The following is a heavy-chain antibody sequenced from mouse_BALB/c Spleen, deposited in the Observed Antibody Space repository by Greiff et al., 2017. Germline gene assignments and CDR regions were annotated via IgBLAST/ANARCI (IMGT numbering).Heavy chain of an antibody. CDR3: ARIDYDYAMDY. J-gene: IGHJ4*01. Sequence: QVTLKVSGPGILQPSQTLSLTCSFSGFSLSTYGIGVGWIRQPSGKGLEWLAHIWWNDNKYYNTALKSRLTISKDTSNNQVFLKIASVDTADTATYYCARIDYDYAMDYWGQGTSVTVSS. CDR2: IWWNDNK. D-gene: IGHD2-4*01. CDR1: GFSLSTYGIG. V-gene: IGHV8-11*01.